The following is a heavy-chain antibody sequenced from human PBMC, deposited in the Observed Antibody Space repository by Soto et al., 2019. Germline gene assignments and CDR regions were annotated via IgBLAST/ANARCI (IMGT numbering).Heavy chain of an antibody. D-gene: IGHD2-8*02. CDR1: GGSISSSSYY. Sequence: PSETLSLTCTVSGGSISSSSYYWGWIRQPPGKGLEWIGGIYYSGSTYYNPSLKSRVTISVDTSKNQFSLKLSSVTAADTAVYYCARRSPGGYPDYWGQGTLVTVSS. V-gene: IGHV4-39*01. J-gene: IGHJ4*02. CDR2: IYYSGST. CDR3: ARRSPGGYPDY.